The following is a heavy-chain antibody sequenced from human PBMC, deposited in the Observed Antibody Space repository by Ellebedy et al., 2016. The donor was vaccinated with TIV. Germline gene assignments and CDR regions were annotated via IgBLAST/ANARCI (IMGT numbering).Heavy chain of an antibody. J-gene: IGHJ5*02. CDR2: IYQDGSTQ. CDR1: GFSFRSYW. Sequence: GGSLRLSCVASGFSFRSYWMSWVRQAPGKGLEWVANIYQDGSTQYYVDSVKGRLPISRDNAKNSLFLQMNSLRVEDTAVYYCARRGSYGDYAVQVNSWFDRWGRGTLVSVSS. CDR3: ARRGSYGDYAVQVNSWFDR. D-gene: IGHD3-16*01. V-gene: IGHV3-7*01.